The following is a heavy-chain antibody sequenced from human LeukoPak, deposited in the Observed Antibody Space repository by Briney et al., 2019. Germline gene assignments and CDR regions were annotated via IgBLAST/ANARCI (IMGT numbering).Heavy chain of an antibody. CDR3: ARRGTDASFSFFDV. J-gene: IGHJ3*01. CDR1: GFAINTNY. V-gene: IGHV3-53*01. D-gene: IGHD1-1*01. Sequence: SGGSLRLSCVASGFAINTNYMNWVRQAPGKELEWVSITYFGGTTYYADSLKGRFTISRDNTNTSLFLQMNSLRAEDTATYFCARRGTDASFSFFDVWGQGTMVTVSS. CDR2: TYFGGTT.